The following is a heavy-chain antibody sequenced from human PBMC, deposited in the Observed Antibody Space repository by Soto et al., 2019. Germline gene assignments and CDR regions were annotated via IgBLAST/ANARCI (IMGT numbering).Heavy chain of an antibody. CDR3: ARVPLISPGIAHD. CDR2: IYYSGST. V-gene: IGHV4-31*03. CDR1: GGSISSGGYY. D-gene: IGHD6-13*01. J-gene: IGHJ4*02. Sequence: SETLSLTCTVSGGSISSGGYYWSWIRQHPGKGLEWIGYIYYSGSTYYNPSLKSRVTISVDTSKNQFSLKLSSVTAADTAVYYCARVPLISPGIAHDWGQGTLVTVSS.